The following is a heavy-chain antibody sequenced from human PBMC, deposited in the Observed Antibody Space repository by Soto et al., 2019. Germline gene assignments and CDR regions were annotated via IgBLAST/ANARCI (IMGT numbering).Heavy chain of an antibody. CDR2: INPKSGGT. D-gene: IGHD2-8*01. J-gene: IGHJ6*02. CDR3: ARGDSTDCSNGVCSFFYNHDMDV. V-gene: IGHV1-2*04. CDR1: GYTFTSYY. Sequence: ASVKVSCKASGYTFTSYYMHWVRQAPGQGLEWLGRINPKSGGTSTAQKFQDWVTMTTDTSISTASMELTRLTYDDTAIYYCARGDSTDCSNGVCSFFYNHDMDVWGQGTTVTVSS.